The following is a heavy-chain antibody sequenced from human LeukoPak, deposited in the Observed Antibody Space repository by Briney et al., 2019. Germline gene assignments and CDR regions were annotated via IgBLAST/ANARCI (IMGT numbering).Heavy chain of an antibody. J-gene: IGHJ4*02. V-gene: IGHV3-30-3*01. CDR2: ISYDGSNK. CDR1: GFTFSSYA. Sequence: PGRSLRLSCAASGFTFSSYAMLWVRQAPGKGLEWVAIISYDGSNKYYADSVKGRFTISKDNSKNTLYLQMNSLRSEDTAVYYCARGVGHRLDYRGQGSLVTVSS. CDR3: ARGVGHRLDY.